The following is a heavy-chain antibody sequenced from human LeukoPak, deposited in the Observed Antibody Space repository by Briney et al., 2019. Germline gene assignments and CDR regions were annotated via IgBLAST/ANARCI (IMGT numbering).Heavy chain of an antibody. D-gene: IGHD1-26*01. J-gene: IGHJ3*02. CDR1: GYTFTSYY. CDR2: INPSGGST. V-gene: IGHV1-46*01. Sequence: ASVKVSCKASGYTFTSYYMHWVRQAPGQGLEWMGIINPSGGSTSYAQKFQGRVTMTRDMSTSTVYMELSSLRSDDTAVYYCARDSPNVGAFDIWGQGTMVTVSS. CDR3: ARDSPNVGAFDI.